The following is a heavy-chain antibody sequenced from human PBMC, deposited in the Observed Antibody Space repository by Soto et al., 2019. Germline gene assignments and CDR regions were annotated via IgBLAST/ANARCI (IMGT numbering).Heavy chain of an antibody. CDR2: ISYDGSNK. Sequence: GGSLRLSCAASGFTFSSYGMHWVRQAPGKGLEWVAVISYDGSNKYYADSVKGRFTISRDNSKNTLYLQMNSLRAEDTAVYYCAKICGLAAAGYDAFDIWGQGTMVTVSS. V-gene: IGHV3-30*18. CDR3: AKICGLAAAGYDAFDI. J-gene: IGHJ3*02. D-gene: IGHD6-13*01. CDR1: GFTFSSYG.